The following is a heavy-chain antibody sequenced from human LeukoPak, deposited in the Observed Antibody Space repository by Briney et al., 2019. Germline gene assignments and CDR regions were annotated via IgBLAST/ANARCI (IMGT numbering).Heavy chain of an antibody. CDR1: GGSISSYY. V-gene: IGHV4-4*07. CDR2: IYTSGST. J-gene: IGHJ5*02. CDR3: ARDSYYDILTGYFGFDP. Sequence: SETLSLTCTVSGGSISSYYWSWIRQPAGKGLEWIGRIYTSGSTNYNPSLKSRVTMSVDTSKNQFPLKLSSVTAADTAVYYCARDSYYDILTGYFGFDPWGQGTLVTVSS. D-gene: IGHD3-9*01.